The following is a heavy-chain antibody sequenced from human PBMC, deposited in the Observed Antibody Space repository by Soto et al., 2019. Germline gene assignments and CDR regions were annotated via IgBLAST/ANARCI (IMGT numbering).Heavy chain of an antibody. V-gene: IGHV3-23*01. CDR1: GFTFISDA. J-gene: IGHJ6*03. Sequence: PGGSLRLSCAASGFTFISDAMSWVLQAPGKGLEWVSAISGSGGSTYYADSVKGRFTISRDNSKNTLYLQMNSLRAEDTAVYYCAGRGYCSSTSCYGSGDYYYYYMDVWGKGTTVTVSS. CDR2: ISGSGGST. CDR3: AGRGYCSSTSCYGSGDYYYYYMDV. D-gene: IGHD2-2*01.